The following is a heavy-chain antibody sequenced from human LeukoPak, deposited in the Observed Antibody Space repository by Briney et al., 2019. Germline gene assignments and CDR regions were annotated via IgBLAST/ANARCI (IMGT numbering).Heavy chain of an antibody. CDR3: ASGYGSGSYPPRNNWFDP. Sequence: VASVKVSCKAPGGTFSTYGISWVRQAPGQGLEWMGRIIPMFGTANYAQKFQGRVTITTDASTSTAYMELSSLRSEDTAVYYCASGYGSGSYPPRNNWFDPWGQGTLVTVSS. V-gene: IGHV1-69*05. J-gene: IGHJ5*02. CDR1: GGTFSTYG. CDR2: IIPMFGTA. D-gene: IGHD3-10*01.